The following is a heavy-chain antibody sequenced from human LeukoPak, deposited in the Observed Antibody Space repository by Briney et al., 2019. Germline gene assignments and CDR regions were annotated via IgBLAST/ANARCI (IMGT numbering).Heavy chain of an antibody. CDR3: ARDWGNFDS. Sequence: GGSLRLSCAASGFTFSSYSMNWVRQAPGKGLEWVSSISSSTSYIYYADSMKGRFTISRDNAKNSPYLQMNSLRAEDTAVYFCARDWGNFDSWGQGTLVTVSS. CDR2: ISSSTSYI. J-gene: IGHJ4*02. D-gene: IGHD3-16*01. CDR1: GFTFSSYS. V-gene: IGHV3-21*01.